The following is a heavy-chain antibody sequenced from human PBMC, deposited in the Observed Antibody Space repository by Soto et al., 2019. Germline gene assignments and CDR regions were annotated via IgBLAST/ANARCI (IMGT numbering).Heavy chain of an antibody. Sequence: PGGSLRLSCAASGFTFSSYAMSWVRQAPGKGLEWVSAISGSGGSTYYADSVKGRFTISRDNSKNTLYLQMNSLRAEDTAVYYCAKSMGNRYCSGGSCWGDHAFDIWGQGTMVTVSS. CDR2: ISGSGGST. D-gene: IGHD2-15*01. V-gene: IGHV3-23*01. CDR3: AKSMGNRYCSGGSCWGDHAFDI. J-gene: IGHJ3*02. CDR1: GFTFSSYA.